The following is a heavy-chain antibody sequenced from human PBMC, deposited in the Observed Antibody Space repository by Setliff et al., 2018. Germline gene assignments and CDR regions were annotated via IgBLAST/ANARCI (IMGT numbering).Heavy chain of an antibody. V-gene: IGHV1-18*01. J-gene: IGHJ3*02. CDR2: ISGYNGYT. Sequence: ASVKVSCKAFGYTFAKYGTSWVRQAPGQGLEWMGWISGYNGYTVYAQKLQGRVTLTTDTSTGTAYMEVRSLRSDDTTQYYCVRDRAAIVVGPPTAAFDIWGQGTMVTVSS. CDR1: GYTFAKYG. CDR3: VRDRAAIVVGPPTAAFDI. D-gene: IGHD2-2*01.